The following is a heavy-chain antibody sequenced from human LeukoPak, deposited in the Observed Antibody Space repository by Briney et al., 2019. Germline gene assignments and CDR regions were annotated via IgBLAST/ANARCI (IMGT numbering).Heavy chain of an antibody. Sequence: PSQTLSLTCTVSGGSISSGSYYWSWIRQPAGKGLEWIGRIYTSGSTNYNPSLKSRVTISVDTSKNQFSLKLSSVTAADTAVYYCARSYYVWGSYRNNWFDPWGRGTLVTVSS. CDR2: IYTSGST. CDR3: ARSYYVWGSYRNNWFDP. J-gene: IGHJ5*02. CDR1: GGSISSGSYY. D-gene: IGHD3-16*02. V-gene: IGHV4-61*02.